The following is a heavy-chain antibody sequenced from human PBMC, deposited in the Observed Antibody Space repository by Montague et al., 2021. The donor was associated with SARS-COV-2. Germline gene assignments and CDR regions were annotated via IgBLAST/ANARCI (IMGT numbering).Heavy chain of an antibody. J-gene: IGHJ4*02. CDR1: GGSISSGSYY. CDR3: ARAHSGSWAHLDN. D-gene: IGHD6-13*01. CDR2: IYTSGTT. V-gene: IGHV4-61*02. Sequence: TLSLTCTVSGGSISSGSYYWSWIRQPAGKGLEWIGRIYTSGTTDYSFSLKSRVTISVDTSKNQFSLKLTSMTAADTAVYYCARAHSGSWAHLDNWGQGGLVTVSS.